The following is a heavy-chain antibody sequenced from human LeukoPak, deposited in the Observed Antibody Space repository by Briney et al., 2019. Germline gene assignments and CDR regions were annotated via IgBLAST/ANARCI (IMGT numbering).Heavy chain of an antibody. D-gene: IGHD2-15*01. V-gene: IGHV1-2*02. CDR3: ARGVGYCSGGSCYRWWFDP. CDR1: GYTFTGYY. CDR2: INPNSGGT. J-gene: IGHJ5*02. Sequence: ASVKVSCKASGYTFTGYYMHWVRQAPGQGLEWMGWINPNSGGTNYAQKFQGRVTMTRGTSISTAYMELSRLRSDDTAVYYCARGVGYCSGGSCYRWWFDPWGQGTLVTVSS.